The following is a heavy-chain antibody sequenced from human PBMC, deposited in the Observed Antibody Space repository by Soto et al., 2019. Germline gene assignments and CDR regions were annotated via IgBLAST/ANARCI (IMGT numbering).Heavy chain of an antibody. CDR3: AKEGSSSLFLFDN. Sequence: GGSLRLSCAASRFTLSSYEMNWVRQAPGKGLEWVSYISSSDSSICSADSVKGRFTIFRDNAKNTLYLQMNSLRAEDTAVYYCAKEGSSSLFLFDNWGQGTLVTVSS. D-gene: IGHD6-6*01. CDR1: RFTLSSYE. J-gene: IGHJ4*02. CDR2: ISSSDSSI. V-gene: IGHV3-48*03.